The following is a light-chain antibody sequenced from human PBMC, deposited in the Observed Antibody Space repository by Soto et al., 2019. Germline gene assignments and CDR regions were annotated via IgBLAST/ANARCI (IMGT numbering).Light chain of an antibody. CDR2: GAS. V-gene: IGKV3-15*01. Sequence: EKVLKQAAESMCVSLGESATISCRASQSVSSNLAWYQQKPGQSPRLLIYGASTRATGVPARFSGSGSGTEFTLTFSSLQSEDFAFYYCQQYINWRTFGHGTKVDIK. CDR3: QQYINWRT. CDR1: QSVSSN. J-gene: IGKJ1*01.